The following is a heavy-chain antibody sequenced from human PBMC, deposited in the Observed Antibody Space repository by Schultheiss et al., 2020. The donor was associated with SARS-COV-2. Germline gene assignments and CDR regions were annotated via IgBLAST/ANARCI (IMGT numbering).Heavy chain of an antibody. CDR3: ARASSGKNY. J-gene: IGHJ4*02. D-gene: IGHD6-19*01. CDR1: GFTFSSYA. V-gene: IGHV3-23*01. Sequence: GGSLRLSCAASGFTFSSYAMSWVRQAPGKGLEWVSAISGSGGSTYYADSVKGRFTISRDNAKNSLYLQMDSLRADDTAIYYCARASSGKNYWGQGTLVTVSS. CDR2: ISGSGGST.